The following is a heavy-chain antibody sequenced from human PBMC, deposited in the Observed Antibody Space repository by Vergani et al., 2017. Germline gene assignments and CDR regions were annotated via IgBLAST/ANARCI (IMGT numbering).Heavy chain of an antibody. D-gene: IGHD6-19*01. V-gene: IGHV3-21*01. CDR2: ISSSSSYI. CDR1: GFTFSSYS. Sequence: EVQLVESGGGLVKPGGSLRLSCVVSGFTFSSYSMNWVRQAPGKGLEWGSSISSSSSYIYYPDSVKGRFTISRDNAKNSLYLQMNSLRAEDTAVYYCACPEYSSRLYTSRKNKHDYWGQGTLVTVSS. J-gene: IGHJ4*02. CDR3: ACPEYSSRLYTSRKNKHDY.